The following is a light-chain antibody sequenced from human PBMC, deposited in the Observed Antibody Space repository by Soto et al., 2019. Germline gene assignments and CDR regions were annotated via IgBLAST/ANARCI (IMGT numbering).Light chain of an antibody. CDR3: QQYASLPLT. CDR2: DAS. V-gene: IGKV3-11*01. Sequence: EIVLKQSPATLSLSPGERATLSCRASESVSRYLAWYQQKPGQAPRLLMYDASNRATGIPARFSGSGSGTDFTLTISSLEPEDFAVYYCQQYASLPLTFGGGTKVVIK. J-gene: IGKJ4*01. CDR1: ESVSRY.